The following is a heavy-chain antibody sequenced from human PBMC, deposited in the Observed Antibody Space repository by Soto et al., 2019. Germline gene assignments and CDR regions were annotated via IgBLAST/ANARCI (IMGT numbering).Heavy chain of an antibody. D-gene: IGHD5-12*01. CDR1: GFTFDDYA. J-gene: IGHJ3*02. Sequence: GGSLRLSCAASGFTFDDYAMHWVRQAPGKGLEWVSGISWNSGSIGYADSVKGRFTISRDNAKNSLYLQMNSLRAEDTALYYCAKDMGWLRPSGAFDIWGKGQWSPSPQ. CDR2: ISWNSGSI. V-gene: IGHV3-9*01. CDR3: AKDMGWLRPSGAFDI.